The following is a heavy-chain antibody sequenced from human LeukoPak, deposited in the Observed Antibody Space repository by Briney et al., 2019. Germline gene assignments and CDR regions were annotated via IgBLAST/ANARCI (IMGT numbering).Heavy chain of an antibody. V-gene: IGHV1-8*01. CDR3: AAELYSGSYGRCCSFAF. J-gene: IGHJ4*02. CDR1: GYTFTSYD. CDR2: MSPNSGNT. Sequence: ASVKVSCKASGYTFTSYDINWVRQATGQGLEWMGWMSPNSGNTGYAQKFQGRVTMTRNTSISTAYMELSSLRSEDTAVYYCAAELYSGSYGRCCSFAFWGQGTQVTVSS. D-gene: IGHD1-26*01.